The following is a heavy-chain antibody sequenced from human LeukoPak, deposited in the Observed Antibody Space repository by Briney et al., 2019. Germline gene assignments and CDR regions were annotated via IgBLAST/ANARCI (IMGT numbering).Heavy chain of an antibody. J-gene: IGHJ4*02. D-gene: IGHD2-2*01. CDR1: GFTFSNYG. V-gene: IGHV3-30*02. Sequence: GSLRLSCAASGFTFSNYGMHWVRQAPGKGLEWVAFVRYDESTKFYADSVKGRSTISRDNSKTTLYLQMNSLRPEDTAVYYCAKDVPAAYFDYWGQGTLVTVSS. CDR2: VRYDESTK. CDR3: AKDVPAAYFDY.